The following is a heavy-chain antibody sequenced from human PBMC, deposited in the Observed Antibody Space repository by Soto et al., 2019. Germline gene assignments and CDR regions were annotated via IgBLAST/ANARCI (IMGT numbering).Heavy chain of an antibody. D-gene: IGHD3-10*01. V-gene: IGHV1-3*01. CDR2: INAGNGNT. CDR1: GYTFTIYA. Sequence: ASVNVYCKASGYTFTIYAMHWVRQAPGQRLEWMGWINAGNGNTKYSQKFQGRVTITRDTSASTAYMELSSLRSEDTAVYYCASLYGSGSRPTYWGQGTLVTVSS. CDR3: ASLYGSGSRPTY. J-gene: IGHJ4*02.